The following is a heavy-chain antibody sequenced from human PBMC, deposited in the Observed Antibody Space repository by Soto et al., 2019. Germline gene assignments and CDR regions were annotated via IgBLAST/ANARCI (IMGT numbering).Heavy chain of an antibody. CDR3: AREASGGYTDIDY. Sequence: TLSLTCGVSVGSISSGGYSWSWIRQPPGKGLEWIGYIYHSGSAYYNPSLKSRVTISVDRSKNQFSLKLSSVTAADTAVYYCAREASGGYTDIDYWGQGTLVTVSS. D-gene: IGHD5-18*01. CDR2: IYHSGSA. CDR1: VGSISSGGYS. J-gene: IGHJ4*02. V-gene: IGHV4-30-2*01.